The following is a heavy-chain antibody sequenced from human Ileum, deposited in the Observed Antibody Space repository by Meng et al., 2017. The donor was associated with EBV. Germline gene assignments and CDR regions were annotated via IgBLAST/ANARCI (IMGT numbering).Heavy chain of an antibody. J-gene: IGHJ4*02. D-gene: IGHD6-19*01. CDR3: ARLGSGWAADY. V-gene: IGHV3-33*01. CDR1: GFTFSNYG. CDR2: IWYDGSNK. Sequence: VEVGGAGGGLVQPGTFLRLSCGGSGFTFSNYGMYWVRQAPGKGLEWVSVIWYDGSNKYYGDSVKGRFTVSRDNSKNTVSLQMNSLRVEDTAVYYCARLGSGWAADYWGQGTLVTVSS.